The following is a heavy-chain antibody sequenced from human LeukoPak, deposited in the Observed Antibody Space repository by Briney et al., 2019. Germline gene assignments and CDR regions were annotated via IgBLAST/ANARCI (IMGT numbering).Heavy chain of an antibody. CDR2: VEKTGGRA. J-gene: IGHJ4*02. Sequence: PGGSLRLSCAASGFKFRDYAMSWVRQAPGKGLEWVSTVEKTGGRAYYADSVKGRFTVSRDNSNNTLYLQMNSLRAEDTALYYCAKQQGALIQQWYFDYWGQGTLVTVSS. CDR3: AKQQGALIQQWYFDY. V-gene: IGHV3-23*01. D-gene: IGHD5-18*01. CDR1: GFKFRDYA.